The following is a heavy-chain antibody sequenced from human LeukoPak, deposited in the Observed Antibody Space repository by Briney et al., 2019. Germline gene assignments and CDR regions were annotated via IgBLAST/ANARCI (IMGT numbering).Heavy chain of an antibody. J-gene: IGHJ3*01. CDR3: VESTGWYHGFDV. D-gene: IGHD6-19*01. V-gene: IGHV4-39*01. CDR2: ASYRGSP. CDR1: GGSISNPDYY. Sequence: SETLSLTCTVFGGSISNPDYYWGWIRQPPGKGLEWIGSASYRGSPYYNPSLMSRVTMSVDTSKSQFPLELRSVSAADTAVYYCVESTGWYHGFDVWGPGTRVAVSS.